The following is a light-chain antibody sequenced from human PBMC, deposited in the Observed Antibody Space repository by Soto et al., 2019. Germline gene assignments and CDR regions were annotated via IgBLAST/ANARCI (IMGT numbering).Light chain of an antibody. Sequence: EIVLTQSPGTLSLSPGERATLSCRASQNISSSYLAWYQQKPGQAPRLLIYGASSRAAGFPDRFSGSGSGTDFTLTISRLEPEDFAVYYCQQYGSSPKYTFGQGTKVDSK. V-gene: IGKV3-20*01. J-gene: IGKJ2*01. CDR1: QNISSSY. CDR2: GAS. CDR3: QQYGSSPKYT.